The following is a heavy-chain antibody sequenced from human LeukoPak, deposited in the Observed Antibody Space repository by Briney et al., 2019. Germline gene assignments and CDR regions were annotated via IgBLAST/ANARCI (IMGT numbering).Heavy chain of an antibody. CDR2: IKPNSGDT. V-gene: IGHV1-2*02. CDR1: GYPFSGHY. CDR3: ARGDEWELATDF. Sequence: ASVNASCKPSGYPFSGHYINWVRPPPGQGLAWMGWIKPNSGDTNYAQKFQGRLTMTRDTTISTVYMELSRLTSDDTAVYYCARGDEWELATDFWGQGTLITVSS. D-gene: IGHD1-26*01. J-gene: IGHJ4*02.